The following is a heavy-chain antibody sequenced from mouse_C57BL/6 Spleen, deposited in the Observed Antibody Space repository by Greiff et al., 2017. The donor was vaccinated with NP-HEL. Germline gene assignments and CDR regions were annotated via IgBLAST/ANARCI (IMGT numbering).Heavy chain of an antibody. CDR2: IDPSDSET. Sequence: QVQLKQPGAELVRPGSSVKLSCKASGYTFTSYWMHWVKQRPIQGLEWIGNIDPSDSETHYNQKFKDKATLTVDKSSSTAYMQLSSLTSEDSAVYYCARERDGYYGYWGQGTTLTVSS. D-gene: IGHD2-3*01. V-gene: IGHV1-52*01. J-gene: IGHJ2*01. CDR1: GYTFTSYW. CDR3: ARERDGYYGY.